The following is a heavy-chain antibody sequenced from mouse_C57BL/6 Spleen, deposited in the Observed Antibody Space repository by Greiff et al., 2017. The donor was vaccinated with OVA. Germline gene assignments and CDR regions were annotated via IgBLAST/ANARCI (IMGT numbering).Heavy chain of an antibody. V-gene: IGHV3-1*01. D-gene: IGHD2-4*01. CDR1: GYSITSGYD. CDR2: ISYSGST. J-gene: IGHJ4*01. CDR3: ARADYDWAMDY. Sequence: VQLKESGPGMVKPSQSLSLTCTVTGYSITSGYDWHWIRHFPGNKLEWMGYISYSGSTNYNPSLKSRISITHDTSKNHFFLKLNSVTTEDTATYYCARADYDWAMDYWGQGTSVTVSS.